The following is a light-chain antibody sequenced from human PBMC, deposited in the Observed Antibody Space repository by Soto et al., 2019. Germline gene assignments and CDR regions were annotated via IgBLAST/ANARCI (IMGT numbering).Light chain of an antibody. V-gene: IGKV3-15*01. CDR3: QHWGT. Sequence: EIVMTQSPATLSVSPGERATLSCRASQSVSSNLAWYQQKPGQSPRLLIYRASTRATGIPARFSGSGSGTEFTLTISSLQSEDFAVYYCQHWGTFGQGTKLEIK. CDR1: QSVSSN. CDR2: RAS. J-gene: IGKJ2*01.